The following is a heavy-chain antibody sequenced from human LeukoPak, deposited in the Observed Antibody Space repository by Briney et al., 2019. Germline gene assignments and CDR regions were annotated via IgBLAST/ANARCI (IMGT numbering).Heavy chain of an antibody. V-gene: IGHV3-21*04. Sequence: GGSLRLSCAASGFTFSSYSMNWVRQAPGKGLEWVSSISSSSSYIYYADSVKGRFTISRDNAKNTLYLQMNSLRAEDTAVYYCAKAKTDCSSTSCYWENAFDIWGQGTMVTVSS. CDR1: GFTFSSYS. J-gene: IGHJ3*02. CDR3: AKAKTDCSSTSCYWENAFDI. D-gene: IGHD2-2*01. CDR2: ISSSSSYI.